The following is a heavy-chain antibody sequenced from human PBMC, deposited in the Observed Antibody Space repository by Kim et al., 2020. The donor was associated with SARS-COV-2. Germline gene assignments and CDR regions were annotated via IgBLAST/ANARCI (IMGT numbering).Heavy chain of an antibody. CDR1: GGSISSGGYY. Sequence: SETLSLTCTVSGGSISSGGYYWTWIRQHPGKGLEWIGHVYYSGTTYYRPSLKGRVTISVDVSKNQFYLKLSSVTAADTAVYYCAREGAGFTFYGTDVWG. CDR2: VYYSGTT. CDR3: AREGAGFTFYGTDV. J-gene: IGHJ6*02. D-gene: IGHD6-19*01. V-gene: IGHV4-31*03.